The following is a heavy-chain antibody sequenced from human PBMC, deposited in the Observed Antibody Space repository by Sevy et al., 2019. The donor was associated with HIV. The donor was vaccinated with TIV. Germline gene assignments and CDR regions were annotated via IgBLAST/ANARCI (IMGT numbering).Heavy chain of an antibody. V-gene: IGHV3-48*02. Sequence: GGSLRLSCAASGFTFSSYSMNWVRQAPGKGLEWVSYISSSSSTIYYADSVKGRFTISRDNAKNSLYLQMNSLRDEDTTVYYCARDPRHYDFWSGYYTVGYYFDYWGQGTLVTVSS. CDR2: ISSSSSTI. D-gene: IGHD3-3*01. J-gene: IGHJ4*02. CDR1: GFTFSSYS. CDR3: ARDPRHYDFWSGYYTVGYYFDY.